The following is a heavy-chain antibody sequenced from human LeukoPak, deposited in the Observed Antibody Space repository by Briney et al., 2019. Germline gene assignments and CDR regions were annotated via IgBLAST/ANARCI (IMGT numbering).Heavy chain of an antibody. CDR1: GFTFTDYT. Sequence: GGSLRPSCAASGFTFTDYTMNWVRQSPGKGLQWVSYVSFGSSYISYADSLKGRFTISRDDAKSSVYLEMTSLRTDDTAVYYCARASTEYAVTDGFDTWGPGTLVTVSS. CDR2: VSFGSSYI. V-gene: IGHV3-21*06. D-gene: IGHD4-17*01. J-gene: IGHJ5*02. CDR3: ARASTEYAVTDGFDT.